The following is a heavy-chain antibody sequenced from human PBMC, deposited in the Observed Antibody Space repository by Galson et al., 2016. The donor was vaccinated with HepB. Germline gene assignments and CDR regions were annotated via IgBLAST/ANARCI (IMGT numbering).Heavy chain of an antibody. Sequence: SVKVSCKASGYTFTGYYIHWVRQAPGQGLEWVAWINPSSGGTKYAQKFQDRVTVARDTSTSTVYMDLSSLTSDDTAIFYCAKDRAATGTRPLIQLDSWGQGTLVTVSS. D-gene: IGHD6-13*01. V-gene: IGHV1-2*02. J-gene: IGHJ5*01. CDR2: INPSSGGT. CDR1: GYTFTGYY. CDR3: AKDRAATGTRPLIQLDS.